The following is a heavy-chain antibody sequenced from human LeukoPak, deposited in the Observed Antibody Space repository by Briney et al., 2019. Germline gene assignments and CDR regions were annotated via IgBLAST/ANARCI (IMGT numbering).Heavy chain of an antibody. V-gene: IGHV3-23*01. CDR2: NSGDGGAT. CDR1: GFTFSNHA. D-gene: IGHD2-21*02. J-gene: IGHJ4*02. CDR3: AKGMGAHCDGGCHSRILDH. Sequence: GGSLRLSCVTSGFTFSNHAMTWVRQAPGKGLEWVAINSGDGGATVYPDSVKGRFTISRDSSKSTVFLQMNSLRDDDTAVYYCAKGMGAHCDGGCHSRILDHWGQGTLVTVSS.